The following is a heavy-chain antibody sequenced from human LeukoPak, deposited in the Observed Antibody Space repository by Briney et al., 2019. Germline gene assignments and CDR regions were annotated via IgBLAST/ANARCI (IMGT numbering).Heavy chain of an antibody. Sequence: ASVKVSCKASGYTFTGYYMHWVRQAPGQGLEWMGWINPNSGGTNYAQKFQGRVTMTRDTSISTAYMELSRLRSDDTAVYYCASEEQYAPAAIYYWGQGTLVTVSS. CDR3: ASEEQYAPAAIYY. CDR2: INPNSGGT. J-gene: IGHJ4*02. V-gene: IGHV1-2*02. D-gene: IGHD2-2*01. CDR1: GYTFTGYY.